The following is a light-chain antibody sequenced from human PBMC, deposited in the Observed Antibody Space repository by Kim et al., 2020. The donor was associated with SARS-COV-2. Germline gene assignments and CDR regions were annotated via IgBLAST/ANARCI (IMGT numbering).Light chain of an antibody. CDR2: GAS. CDR1: QGVSSN. J-gene: IGKJ2*01. V-gene: IGKV3-15*01. Sequence: SLSPGESATLSCRASQGVSSNLAWYQQKPGQAPRLLIYGASTGATGIPSRFSGSGSVTEFTLTSSRLQSEDFAVYSCQQYNNWPYTFGQGTKLEI. CDR3: QQYNNWPYT.